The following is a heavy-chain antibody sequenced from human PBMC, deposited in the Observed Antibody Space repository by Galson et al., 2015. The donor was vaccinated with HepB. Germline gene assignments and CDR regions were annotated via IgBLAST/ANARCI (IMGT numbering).Heavy chain of an antibody. J-gene: IGHJ4*02. CDR3: ARAARFESSGYYYCEQ. CDR1: GFTFSSFE. D-gene: IGHD3-22*01. V-gene: IGHV3-48*03. CDR2: ISGSDNMI. Sequence: SLRLSCAASGFTFSSFEMNWVRQAPGRGLEWVSYISGSDNMIFYADSVKGRFTISRDNAKNSLYLQMNSLRAEDTAVYYCARAARFESSGYYYCEQWGQGTLVTVSS.